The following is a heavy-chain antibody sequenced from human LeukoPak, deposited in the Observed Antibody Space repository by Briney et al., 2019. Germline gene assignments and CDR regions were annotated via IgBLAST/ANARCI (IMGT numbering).Heavy chain of an antibody. V-gene: IGHV3-74*01. Sequence: GGSLRLSCAASGFTFSSYWIHWVRQAPGKGLVWVSRINDDGSTTNYADSVKGRFTISRDNAKNTLYLQMNSLRAEDTAVYYCARGGWQGNWFDPWGQGTLVTVSS. CDR1: GFTFSSYW. CDR2: INDDGSTT. D-gene: IGHD6-19*01. CDR3: ARGGWQGNWFDP. J-gene: IGHJ5*02.